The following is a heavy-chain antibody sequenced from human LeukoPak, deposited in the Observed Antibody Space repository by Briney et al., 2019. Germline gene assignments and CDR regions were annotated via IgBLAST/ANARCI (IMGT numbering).Heavy chain of an antibody. V-gene: IGHV1-18*01. D-gene: IGHD3-22*01. CDR1: GYTFASYG. Sequence: ASVKVSCKASGYTFASYGISWVQQAPGQGPEWMGWISAYNGNTNYAQKLQGRVTMTTDTSTSTAYMELRSLRSDDTAVYYCARGSYYDSSGYYSFYYYYYYMDVWGKGTTVTVSS. J-gene: IGHJ6*03. CDR2: ISAYNGNT. CDR3: ARGSYYDSSGYYSFYYYYYYMDV.